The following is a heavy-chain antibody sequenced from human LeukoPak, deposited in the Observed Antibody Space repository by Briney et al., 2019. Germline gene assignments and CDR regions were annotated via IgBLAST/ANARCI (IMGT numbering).Heavy chain of an antibody. CDR1: GDSFASNSTA. V-gene: IGHV6-1*01. CDR3: ARDRALGYCSGGSCYSGYYYYYGMDV. J-gene: IGHJ6*02. CDR2: TYYRSKWYN. Sequence: SQTLSLTCVISGDSFASNSTACNWIRQSPSRGLEWLGRTYYRSKWYNDYAVSVKSRITINPDTSKNQFSLQLNSVTPEDTAVYYCARDRALGYCSGGSCYSGYYYYYGMDVWGQGTTVTVSS. D-gene: IGHD2-15*01.